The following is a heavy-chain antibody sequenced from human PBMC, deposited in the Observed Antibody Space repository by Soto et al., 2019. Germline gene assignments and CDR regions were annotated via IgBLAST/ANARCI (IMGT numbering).Heavy chain of an antibody. CDR3: LYYYYGMDV. CDR2: IIPIFGTA. CDR1: GGTFSSYA. V-gene: IGHV1-69*13. Sequence: ASVKVSCKASGGTFSSYAISWVRQAPGQGLEWMGGIIPIFGTANYAQKFQGRVTVTADESTSTAYMELSSLRSEDTAVYYCLYYYYGMDVWGQGTTVTVYS. J-gene: IGHJ6*02.